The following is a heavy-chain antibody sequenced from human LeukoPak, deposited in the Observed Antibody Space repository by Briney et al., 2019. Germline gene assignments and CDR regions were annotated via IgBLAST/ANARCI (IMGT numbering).Heavy chain of an antibody. D-gene: IGHD3/OR15-3a*01. CDR1: GYTFTGYY. J-gene: IGHJ6*03. CDR2: INPNSGGT. V-gene: IGHV1-2*02. Sequence: ASVKVSCKASGYTFTGYYMHWVRQAPGQGLEWMGWINPNSGGTNYAQKFQGRVTMTRDTSISTAYMELSRLRSDDTAAYYCASEPKLRGPYYYYHMDVWGKGTTVTVSS. CDR3: ASEPKLRGPYYYYHMDV.